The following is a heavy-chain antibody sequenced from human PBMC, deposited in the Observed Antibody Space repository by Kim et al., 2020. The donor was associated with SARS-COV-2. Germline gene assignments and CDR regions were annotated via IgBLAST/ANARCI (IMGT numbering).Heavy chain of an antibody. CDR3: ARVRGGKRYYDFWSGRGPIDY. CDR2: IYYSGST. J-gene: IGHJ4*02. Sequence: SETLSLTCTVSGGSISSGGYYWSWIRQHPGKGLEWIGYIYYSGSTYYNPSLKSRVTISVDTSKNQFSLKLSSVTAADTAVYYCARVRGGKRYYDFWSGRGPIDYWGQGTLVTVSS. V-gene: IGHV4-31*03. D-gene: IGHD3-3*01. CDR1: GGSISSGGYY.